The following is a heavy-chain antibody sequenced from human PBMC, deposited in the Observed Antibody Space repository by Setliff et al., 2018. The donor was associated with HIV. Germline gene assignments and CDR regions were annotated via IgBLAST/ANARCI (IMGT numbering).Heavy chain of an antibody. D-gene: IGHD6-13*01. CDR2: VYYSGST. V-gene: IGHV4-39*01. CDR3: AAASSWDPLLDY. J-gene: IGHJ4*02. CDR1: GGSISSGGPGYY. Sequence: SETLSLTCTVSGGSISSGGPGYYWGWVRQPPGGGLEWIGSVYYSGSTYYNPSLRSRVTISVDTSKNQLSLRLTSMTAADTAVYYCAAASSWDPLLDYWGQGTLVTVSS.